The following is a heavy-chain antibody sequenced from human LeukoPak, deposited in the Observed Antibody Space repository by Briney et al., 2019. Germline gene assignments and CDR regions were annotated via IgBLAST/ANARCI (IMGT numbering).Heavy chain of an antibody. CDR2: IRYDGSNK. CDR3: AKGSGWEMSYYYYYMDV. J-gene: IGHJ6*03. V-gene: IGHV3-30*02. Sequence: PGGSLRLCCAASGFTFSSYGMHWVRQAPGKGLEWVAFIRYDGSNKYYVGSVKGRFTISRDNSKNTLYLQMNSLRAEDTAVYYCAKGSGWEMSYYYYYMDVWGKGTTVTISS. D-gene: IGHD1-26*01. CDR1: GFTFSSYG.